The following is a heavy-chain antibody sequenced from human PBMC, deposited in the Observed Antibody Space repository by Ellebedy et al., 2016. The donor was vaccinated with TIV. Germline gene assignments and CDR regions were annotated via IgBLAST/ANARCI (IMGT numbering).Heavy chain of an antibody. CDR2: IDPSDSYT. CDR3: ARLYGDYKDNDAFDI. Sequence: GESLKISXKGSGYSFTSYWISWVRQMPGKGLEWMGRIDPSDSYTNYSPSFQGHVTISADKSISTAYLQWSSLKASDTAMYYCARLYGDYKDNDAFDIWGQGTMVTVSS. D-gene: IGHD4-17*01. CDR1: GYSFTSYW. V-gene: IGHV5-10-1*01. J-gene: IGHJ3*02.